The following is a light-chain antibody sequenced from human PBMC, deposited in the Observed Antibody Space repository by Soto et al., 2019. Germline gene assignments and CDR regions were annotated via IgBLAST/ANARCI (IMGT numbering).Light chain of an antibody. J-gene: IGLJ1*01. CDR1: SSDVGDYNY. CDR3: CSYAGTYTYV. V-gene: IGLV2-11*01. Sequence: QSVLTQPRSVSGSPGQSVTISCTGTSSDVGDYNYVSWYQQHPGKAPKLMIYDVTKRPSGVPYRFSGSKSGNTASLTISGLQAEDEADYYCCSYAGTYTYVFGTGTQLTVL. CDR2: DVT.